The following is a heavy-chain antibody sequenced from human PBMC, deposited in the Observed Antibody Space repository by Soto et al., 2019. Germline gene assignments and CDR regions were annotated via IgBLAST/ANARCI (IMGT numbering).Heavy chain of an antibody. D-gene: IGHD2-2*01. CDR2: INNDASHT. CDR3: VRVGLCMSTSCCGNWVEP. V-gene: IGHV3-74*01. J-gene: IGHJ5*02. Sequence: EVQLVESGGGLVQPGGSLRLSCAASGFTFSTYWMHWIRQVPGKGLEWVSRINNDASHTYDADSVKGRFTISRDNAEHLLRLQVTRLRAAETGVYYWVRVGLCMSTSCCGNWVEPWCQGALVSAS. CDR1: GFTFSTYW.